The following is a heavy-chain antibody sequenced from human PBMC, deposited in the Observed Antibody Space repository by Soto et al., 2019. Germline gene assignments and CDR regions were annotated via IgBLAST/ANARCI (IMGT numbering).Heavy chain of an antibody. CDR2: IYYSGST. CDR3: ARERNYYYGMDV. V-gene: IGHV4-59*01. Sequence: PSETLSLTCTVSGCSISSYYWSWIRQPPGKGLEWIGYIYYSGSTNYNPSLKSRVTISVDTSKNQFSLKLSSVTAADTAVYYCARERNYYYGMDVWGQGTTVTVSS. J-gene: IGHJ6*02. CDR1: GCSISSYY.